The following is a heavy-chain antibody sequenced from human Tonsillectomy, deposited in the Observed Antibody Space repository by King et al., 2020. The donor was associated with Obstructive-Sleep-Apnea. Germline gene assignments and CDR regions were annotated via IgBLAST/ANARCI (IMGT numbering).Heavy chain of an antibody. J-gene: IGHJ4*02. CDR1: GFTVSSKY. CDR3: ARDHYGDYAAGDY. V-gene: IGHV3-66*01. CDR2: IYSGGST. D-gene: IGHD4-17*01. Sequence: VQLVESGGGLVQPGGSLRLSCAASGFTVSSKYMSWVRQAPGKGLEWVSVIYSGGSTYYADSVKGRFTITRDNSKNTLYLQMNSLRAEDTAVYYCARDHYGDYAAGDYWGQGTLVTVPS.